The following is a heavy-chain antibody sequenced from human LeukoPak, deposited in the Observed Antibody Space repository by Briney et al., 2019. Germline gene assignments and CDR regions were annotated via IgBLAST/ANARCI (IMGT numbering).Heavy chain of an antibody. V-gene: IGHV6-1*01. Sequence: SQTLSLTCVISGDSVSSNSTAWNWIRQSPSRGLEWLGRTYYRSKWFNDYALSVKGRITINPDTSKNQFSLQLNSVTPEDTAVYYCARVPYCSNGICYTHYYCDYWGQGTLVTVSS. CDR1: GDSVSSNSTA. D-gene: IGHD2-8*01. J-gene: IGHJ4*02. CDR2: TYYRSKWFN. CDR3: ARVPYCSNGICYTHYYCDY.